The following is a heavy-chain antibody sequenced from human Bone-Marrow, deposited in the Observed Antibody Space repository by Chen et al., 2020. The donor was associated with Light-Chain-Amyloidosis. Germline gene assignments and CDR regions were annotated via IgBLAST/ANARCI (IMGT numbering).Heavy chain of an antibody. Sequence: QLQESGPGLVTPTETLSLTCDVSGSSIRGPYYWAWIRQPPGRGLEWIGRVFHRGNTEYNPSLKSRVTISVDTSRSQISLKLSSVTAADTAVYYCARGRGGGWGSYYDWGQGTLVTVSS. V-gene: IGHV4-38-2*01. D-gene: IGHD1-26*01. CDR3: ARGRGGGWGSYYD. J-gene: IGHJ4*02. CDR2: VFHRGNT. CDR1: GSSIRGPYY.